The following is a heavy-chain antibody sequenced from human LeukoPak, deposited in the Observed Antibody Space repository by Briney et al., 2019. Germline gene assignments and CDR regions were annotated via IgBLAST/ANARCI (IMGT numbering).Heavy chain of an antibody. V-gene: IGHV3-33*01. Sequence: GGSLRLSCAASGFTFNTYGMHWVRQAPGKGLEWVAVIWYDGSNKYYADSIKGRFTISRDNSKNTLYLQMNSLRAEDTAVYYCARRNGFNFDYWGQGTLVTVSS. D-gene: IGHD5-24*01. CDR2: IWYDGSNK. CDR1: GFTFNTYG. CDR3: ARRNGFNFDY. J-gene: IGHJ4*02.